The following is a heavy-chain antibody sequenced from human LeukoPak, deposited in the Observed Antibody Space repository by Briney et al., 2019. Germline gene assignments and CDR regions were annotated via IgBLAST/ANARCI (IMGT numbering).Heavy chain of an antibody. Sequence: PGASLKISCKGSGSIFTSYWIGWVRQLPGKGLEWMGIIYPGDSNTRDSPSFQGQVTISADKSISTAYLQWSSLKASDTAMYYCARRLATYDFWSGYQQYYFDYWGQGTLVTVSS. J-gene: IGHJ4*02. CDR3: ARRLATYDFWSGYQQYYFDY. CDR1: GSIFTSYW. V-gene: IGHV5-51*01. CDR2: IYPGDSNT. D-gene: IGHD3-3*01.